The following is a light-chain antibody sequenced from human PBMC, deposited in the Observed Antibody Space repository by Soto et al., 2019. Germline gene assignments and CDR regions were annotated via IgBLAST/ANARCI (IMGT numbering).Light chain of an antibody. V-gene: IGLV1-47*01. Sequence: QPVLTQPPSASGTPGQRVTISCSGSSSNIGSNYVYWYQQLPGTAPKLLFYRNNQRPSGVPDRFSGSKSGTSASLAISGLRSEDEADYYCAAWDDSLSGYVVFGGGTKLTVL. J-gene: IGLJ2*01. CDR3: AAWDDSLSGYVV. CDR1: SSNIGSNY. CDR2: RNN.